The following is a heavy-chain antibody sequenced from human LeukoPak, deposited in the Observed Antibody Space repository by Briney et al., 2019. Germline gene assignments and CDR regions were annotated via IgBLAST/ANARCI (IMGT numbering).Heavy chain of an antibody. CDR1: GFTFSSYA. Sequence: PGGSLRLSCAASGFTFSSYAMSWVRQAPGKGLEWVSAISDSGTSTYYADSVKGRLTISRDNSKNTLYLQMNSLRADDTAVYYCAKGLAVAGTAQANYYYGTDVWGQGTTVTVSS. V-gene: IGHV3-23*01. D-gene: IGHD6-19*01. CDR3: AKGLAVAGTAQANYYYGTDV. J-gene: IGHJ6*02. CDR2: ISDSGTST.